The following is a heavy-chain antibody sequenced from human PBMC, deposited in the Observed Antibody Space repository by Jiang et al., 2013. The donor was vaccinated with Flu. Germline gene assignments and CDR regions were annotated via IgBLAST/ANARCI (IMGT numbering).Heavy chain of an antibody. CDR3: AREGYYFDTTGSPRSHGLDV. CDR1: GYSFTNYA. Sequence: SELKKPGASVKVSCKASGYSFTNYALTWVRQAPGQGLEWMGWINTGTGDPTYAQAFTGRFVFSSDTSVSTAYLHISGLKTDDTAVYYCAREGYYFDTTGSPRSHGLDVWGQGTAVTVSS. V-gene: IGHV7-4-1*02. J-gene: IGHJ6*02. CDR2: INTGTGDP. D-gene: IGHD3-22*01.